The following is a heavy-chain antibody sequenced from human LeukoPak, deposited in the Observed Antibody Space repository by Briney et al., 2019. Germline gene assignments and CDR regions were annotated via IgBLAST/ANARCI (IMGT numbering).Heavy chain of an antibody. V-gene: IGHV4-30-4*08. CDR3: AREPTVVTGAFAI. Sequence: SETLSLTCTVSGGSISSGDYYWSWIRQPPGKGLEWIGYIYYSGSTYYNPSLKSRVTISVDTSKNQFSLQLSSVTAADTAVYYCAREPTVVTGAFAIWGQGTIVTVSS. D-gene: IGHD2-21*01. J-gene: IGHJ3*02. CDR1: GGSISSGDYY. CDR2: IYYSGST.